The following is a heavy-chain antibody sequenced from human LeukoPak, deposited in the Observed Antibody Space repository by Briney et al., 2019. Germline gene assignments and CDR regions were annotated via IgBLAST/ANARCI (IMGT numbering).Heavy chain of an antibody. CDR2: TKNRANSYTT. D-gene: IGHD6-19*01. CDR1: GFTFSDHY. V-gene: IGHV3-72*01. J-gene: IGHJ4*02. CDR3: AGITYSSGWYVSY. Sequence: GGSLRLSCAASGFTFSDHYMDWVRQAPVKGLEWVGRTKNRANSYTTEYAASVTGRFTISRDDSQNSLSLQMNSLKTEDTAVYFCAGITYSSGWYVSYWGQGTLVTVSS.